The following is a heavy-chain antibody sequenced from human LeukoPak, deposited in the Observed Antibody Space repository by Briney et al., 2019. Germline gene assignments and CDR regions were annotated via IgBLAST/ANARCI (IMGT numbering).Heavy chain of an antibody. CDR3: ARVKELIGAFDI. V-gene: IGHV3-21*01. D-gene: IGHD1-26*01. J-gene: IGHJ3*02. CDR2: ISSSSSYI. CDR1: GFTFSSYS. Sequence: GGSLRLSCAASGFTFSSYSMNWVRQAPGKGLEWVSSISSSSSYIYYADSVKGRFTISRDNAKNSLHLQMNSLRAEDTAVYYCARVKELIGAFDIWGQGTMVTVSS.